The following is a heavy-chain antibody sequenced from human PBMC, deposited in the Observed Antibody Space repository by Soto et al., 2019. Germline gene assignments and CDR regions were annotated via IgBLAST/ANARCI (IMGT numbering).Heavy chain of an antibody. V-gene: IGHV3-74*01. Sequence: PGGSLRLSCVASGFTFSRYWMHWVRQAPGKGLVWVARINGEATDTAYADSVKGRFTISRDNAKNTVYLQMNILRAEDTAVYYCARDSVADLNGWGQGTLVTVSS. CDR1: GFTFSRYW. CDR3: ARDSVADLNG. CDR2: INGEATDT. D-gene: IGHD6-19*01. J-gene: IGHJ4*02.